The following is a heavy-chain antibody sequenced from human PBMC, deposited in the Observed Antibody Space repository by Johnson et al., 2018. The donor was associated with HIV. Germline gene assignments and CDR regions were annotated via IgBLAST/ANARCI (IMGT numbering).Heavy chain of an antibody. CDR2: ISWDGGST. J-gene: IGHJ3*02. Sequence: EVQLVESGGGVVRPGGSLRLSCAASGFTSDDYGMSWVRQAAGKGLEWVSGISWDGGSTGYVDSVKGRFTISRDNSKSTRYLQMNSLRAEDTAVYYCAKGEGIATRIDHAVDIWGQGTMVTVSS. CDR3: AKGEGIATRIDHAVDI. CDR1: GFTSDDYG. V-gene: IGHV3-20*04. D-gene: IGHD6-6*01.